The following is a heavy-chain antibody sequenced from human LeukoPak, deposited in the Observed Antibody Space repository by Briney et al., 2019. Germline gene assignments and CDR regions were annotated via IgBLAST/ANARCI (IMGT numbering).Heavy chain of an antibody. D-gene: IGHD3-10*01. CDR3: ARHVFITMVRGVITPGWFDP. V-gene: IGHV4-39*01. Sequence: PSETLSLTCTVSGGSISSSSYYWGWIRQPPGRGLEWIVRIYYSGSTYYNPSLKSRVTISVDTSKNQYSLKLSSVTAADTAVYYCARHVFITMVRGVITPGWFDPWGQGTLVTVSS. CDR2: IYYSGST. CDR1: GGSISSSSYY. J-gene: IGHJ5*02.